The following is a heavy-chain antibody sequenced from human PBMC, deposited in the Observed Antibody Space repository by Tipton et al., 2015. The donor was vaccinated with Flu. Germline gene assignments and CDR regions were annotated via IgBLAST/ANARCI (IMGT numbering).Heavy chain of an antibody. CDR1: GGSISSYY. V-gene: IGHV4-59*07. J-gene: IGHJ4*02. CDR2: IYYSGST. D-gene: IGHD6-19*01. CDR3: ARGAVAGTLDY. Sequence: TLSLTCTVSGGSISSYYWSWIRQPPGKGLEWIGYIYYSGSTNYNPSLKSRVTISVDTSKNQFSLKLSSVTAADTAVYYCARGAVAGTLDYWCQGTLATVSS.